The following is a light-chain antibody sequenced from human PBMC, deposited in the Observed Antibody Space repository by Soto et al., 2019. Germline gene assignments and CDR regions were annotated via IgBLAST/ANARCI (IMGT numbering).Light chain of an antibody. V-gene: IGKV1-9*01. CDR3: QQYNSYRA. J-gene: IGKJ1*01. CDR2: AAS. Sequence: ILLTQSPSSLSASFGDRVTITCRASQGIDTSLAWYQQKPGKAPKLLIYAASNFQSGVPSRFSGSGSGTEFTLTISSLQPDDFATYYCQQYNSYRAFGQGTKVDIK. CDR1: QGIDTS.